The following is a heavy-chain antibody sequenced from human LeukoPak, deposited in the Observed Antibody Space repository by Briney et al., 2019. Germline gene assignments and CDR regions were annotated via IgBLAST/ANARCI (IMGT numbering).Heavy chain of an antibody. CDR3: ARSFGSGSYFDS. CDR1: GGSISSSNW. CDR2: IYHSGST. D-gene: IGHD3-10*01. J-gene: IGHJ4*02. V-gene: IGHV4-4*02. Sequence: PSETLSLTCAVSGGSISSSNWWSWVRQPPGKGLEWIGEIYHSGSTNYNPSLKSRVTISVDKSKNQFSLKLSSVTAADTAVYFCARSFGSGSYFDSWGQGTLVTVSS.